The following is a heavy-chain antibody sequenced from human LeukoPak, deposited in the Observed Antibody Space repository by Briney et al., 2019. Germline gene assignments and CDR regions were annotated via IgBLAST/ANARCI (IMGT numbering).Heavy chain of an antibody. Sequence: GGSLRLSCAASGFTFSSYWMSWVRQAPGKGLEWVANIKQDGSEKYYVDSVKGRFTISRDNAKNSLYLQMNSLRAEDTAVYYCAREKSVVPAAMTDYYYYGMDVWGQGTTVT. J-gene: IGHJ6*02. V-gene: IGHV3-7*01. CDR2: IKQDGSEK. D-gene: IGHD2-2*01. CDR1: GFTFSSYW. CDR3: AREKSVVPAAMTDYYYYGMDV.